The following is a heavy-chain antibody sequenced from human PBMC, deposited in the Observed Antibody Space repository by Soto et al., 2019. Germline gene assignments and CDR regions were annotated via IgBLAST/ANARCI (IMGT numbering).Heavy chain of an antibody. Sequence: SETLSLTCTVSGGSVTNSSYYWGWIRQSPGKGLGWIGRVYYRGGSYSKESVKSRVTISVDTSKNRFSLSLNSVTATDTAVYFCVIQRTTVTTQAYFDYWGPGALVTVSS. CDR1: GGSVTNSSYY. D-gene: IGHD4-17*01. CDR2: VYYRGGS. CDR3: VIQRTTVTTQAYFDY. J-gene: IGHJ4*02. V-gene: IGHV4-39*01.